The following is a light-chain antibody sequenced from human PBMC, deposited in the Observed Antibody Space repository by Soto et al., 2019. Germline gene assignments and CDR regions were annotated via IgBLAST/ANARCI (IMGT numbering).Light chain of an antibody. CDR3: SSYTRSSNLDV. V-gene: IGLV2-14*01. CDR1: SSDVGGYNY. CDR2: EVS. J-gene: IGLJ2*01. Sequence: QSALTQPASVSGSPGQSITISCTGTSSDVGGYNYVSWYQQHPGKAPKLMIYEVSNRPSEVSNRFSGSKSGNTASLTISGLQAEDEADYYCSSYTRSSNLDVFGGGTKVTVL.